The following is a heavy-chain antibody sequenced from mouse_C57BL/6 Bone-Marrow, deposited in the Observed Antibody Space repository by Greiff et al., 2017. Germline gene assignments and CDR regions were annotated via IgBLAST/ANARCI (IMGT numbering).Heavy chain of an antibody. J-gene: IGHJ1*03. V-gene: IGHV5-9-1*02. Sequence: DVQLVESGEGLVKPGASLKLSCAASGFTFSSYAMSWVRQTPEKRLEWVAYISSGGGYIYYADNVKGRVTFSVDKASNTVYMQISSLKSEDTAMYYCARVGNCDSGRYFDVWGTGTTVTVSS. D-gene: IGHD1-3*01. CDR1: GFTFSSYA. CDR2: ISSGGGYI. CDR3: ARVGNCDSGRYFDV.